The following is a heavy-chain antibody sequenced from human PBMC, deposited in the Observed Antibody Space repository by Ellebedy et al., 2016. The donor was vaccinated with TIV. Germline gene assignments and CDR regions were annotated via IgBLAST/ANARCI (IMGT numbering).Heavy chain of an antibody. D-gene: IGHD3-22*01. CDR3: ARIDMNYDSSGAYYYYYGMDV. V-gene: IGHV1-18*01. Sequence: ASVKVSXKASGYTFTSYGISWVRQAPGQGLEWMGWISAYNGNTNYAQKLQGRVTMTTDTSTSTAYMELRSLRSDDTAVYYCARIDMNYDSSGAYYYYYGMDVWGQGTTVTVSS. CDR1: GYTFTSYG. J-gene: IGHJ6*02. CDR2: ISAYNGNT.